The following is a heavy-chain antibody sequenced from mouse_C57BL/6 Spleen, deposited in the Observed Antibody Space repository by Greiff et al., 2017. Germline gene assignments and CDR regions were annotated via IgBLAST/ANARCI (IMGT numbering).Heavy chain of an antibody. V-gene: IGHV1-15*01. Sequence: QVQLQQSGAELVRPGASVTLSCKASGYTFPDYEMHWVKQTPVHGLEWIGAIDPETGGTAYNQKFKGKAILTADKSSSTAYMELRSLTSEDSAVYYCKIWLLYAMDYWGQGTSVTVSS. CDR1: GYTFPDYE. D-gene: IGHD2-2*01. CDR2: IDPETGGT. CDR3: KIWLLYAMDY. J-gene: IGHJ4*01.